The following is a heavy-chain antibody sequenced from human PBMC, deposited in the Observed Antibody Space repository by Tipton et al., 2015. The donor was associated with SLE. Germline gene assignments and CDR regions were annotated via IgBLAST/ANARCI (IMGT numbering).Heavy chain of an antibody. Sequence: TLSLTCTVSGGSISSYYWSWIRQPAGKGLEWIGRIYTSGSTNYNPSLKSRVTISVDTSKNQFSLKLSSVTAADTAVYYCAREDYYDSSGYFDYWGQGTLVTVSS. CDR3: AREDYYDSSGYFDY. V-gene: IGHV4-4*07. CDR2: IYTSGST. CDR1: GGSISSYY. D-gene: IGHD3-22*01. J-gene: IGHJ4*02.